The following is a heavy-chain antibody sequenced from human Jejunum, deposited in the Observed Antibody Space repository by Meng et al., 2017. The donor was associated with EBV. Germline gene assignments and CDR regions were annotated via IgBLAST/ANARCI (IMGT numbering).Heavy chain of an antibody. D-gene: IGHD2-8*02. CDR2: INTNTGYP. CDR1: GYTFTSSG. Sequence: VGLVQSGSELKKPGASVKVSCKASGYTFTSSGINWVRQAPGQGLEWMGWINTNTGYPTYAQDFTGRFVFSLDTSVSTAYLQITSLSTEDNAVYYCARVRPGGGWFDPWGQGTLVTVSS. V-gene: IGHV7-4-1*02. J-gene: IGHJ5*02. CDR3: ARVRPGGGWFDP.